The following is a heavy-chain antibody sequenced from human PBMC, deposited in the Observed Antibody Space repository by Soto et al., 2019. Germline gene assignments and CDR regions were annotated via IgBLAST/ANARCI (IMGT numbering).Heavy chain of an antibody. CDR2: MNPNSGNT. V-gene: IGHV1-8*01. J-gene: IGHJ6*02. D-gene: IGHD2-21*02. Sequence: ASVKVSCKASGYTFTSYDINWVRQATGQGLEWMGWMNPNSGNTGYAQKFQGRVTMTRNTSISTAYMELSSLRSEDTAVYYCTRDGDGRMTTNPYYYYGMDVWGPGITVTVSS. CDR1: GYTFTSYD. CDR3: TRDGDGRMTTNPYYYYGMDV.